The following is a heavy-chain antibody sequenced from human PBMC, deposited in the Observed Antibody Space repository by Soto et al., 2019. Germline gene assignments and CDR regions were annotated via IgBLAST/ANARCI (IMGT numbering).Heavy chain of an antibody. Sequence: GASVKVSCKASGGTFTGNPISWVRQAPGRGLEWMGGIIPMFGTTNYAQKFQGRVTITADESTTTAYMELNSLRSEDTAVYYCARENSTASLSYYYGMEVWGQGTTVTVSS. CDR3: ARENSTASLSYYYGMEV. CDR2: IIPMFGTT. V-gene: IGHV1-69*13. D-gene: IGHD2-2*01. J-gene: IGHJ6*02. CDR1: GGTFTGNP.